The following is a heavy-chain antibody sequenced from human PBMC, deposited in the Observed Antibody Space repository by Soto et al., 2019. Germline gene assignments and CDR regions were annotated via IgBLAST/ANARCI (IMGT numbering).Heavy chain of an antibody. CDR1: GYTFTSYY. Sequence: GASVKVSCKASGYTFTSYYMHWVRQAPGQGLEWMGIINPSGTSTSYAQKFQGRITMTSDTSTSTGYMELSSLRSEATAVYYCARGVDSSCYYLRWGQGTLVTVSS. CDR2: INPSGTST. CDR3: ARGVDSSCYYLR. D-gene: IGHD3-22*01. J-gene: IGHJ4*02. V-gene: IGHV1-46*01.